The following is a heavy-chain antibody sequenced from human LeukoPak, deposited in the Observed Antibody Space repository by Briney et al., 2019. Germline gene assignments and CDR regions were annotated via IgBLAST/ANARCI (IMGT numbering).Heavy chain of an antibody. CDR2: ISGYNGKT. Sequence: ASVKVSCKVSGYTLNTYGVSWVRHAPGQGLEWMGWISGYNGKTDFAQKLQGRLTMTTDASTNTAYMELRSLTSDDTAVYYCVRDRDSIAVAGSPRYFDYWGQGTLVTVSS. V-gene: IGHV1-18*01. D-gene: IGHD6-19*01. J-gene: IGHJ4*02. CDR3: VRDRDSIAVAGSPRYFDY. CDR1: GYTLNTYG.